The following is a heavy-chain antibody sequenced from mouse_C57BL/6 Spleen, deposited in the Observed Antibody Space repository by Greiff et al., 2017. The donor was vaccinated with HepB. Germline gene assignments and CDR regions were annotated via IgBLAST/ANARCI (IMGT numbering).Heavy chain of an antibody. CDR1: GFTFSDYG. CDR3: ARPPYCGSSYWYFDV. D-gene: IGHD1-1*01. CDR2: ISSGSSTI. Sequence: EVNVVESGGGLVKPGGSLKLSCAASGFTFSDYGMHWVRQAPEKGLEWVAYISSGSSTIYYADTVKGRFTISRDNAKNTLFLQMTSLRSEDTAMYYCARPPYCGSSYWYFDVWGTGTTVTVSS. J-gene: IGHJ1*03. V-gene: IGHV5-17*01.